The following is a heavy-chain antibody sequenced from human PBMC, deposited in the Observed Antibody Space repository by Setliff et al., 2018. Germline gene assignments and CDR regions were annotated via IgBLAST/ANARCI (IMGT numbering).Heavy chain of an antibody. CDR1: TFIFSKYA. Sequence: LRLSCAASTFIFSKYAVTWVRQAPGKGLQWVASIGASGHNTRYADFVEGRFAISRDNSKNTLYLQMSSLRADDTAMYYCARDQFRNSGGLYSWGQGTLVTVSS. V-gene: IGHV3-23*01. D-gene: IGHD1-7*01. J-gene: IGHJ5*02. CDR2: IGASGHNT. CDR3: ARDQFRNSGGLYS.